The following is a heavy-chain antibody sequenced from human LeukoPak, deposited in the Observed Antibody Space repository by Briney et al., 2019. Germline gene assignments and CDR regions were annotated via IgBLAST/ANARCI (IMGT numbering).Heavy chain of an antibody. Sequence: SETLSLTCTVSGGSISSYYWSWIRQPPGKGLEWIGYIYYSGSTNYNPSLKSRVTISVDTSKNQFSLKLSSVTAAGTAVYYCARGGIAAAVMGYWGQGTLVTVSS. CDR1: GGSISSYY. J-gene: IGHJ4*02. CDR3: ARGGIAAAVMGY. D-gene: IGHD6-13*01. V-gene: IGHV4-59*01. CDR2: IYYSGST.